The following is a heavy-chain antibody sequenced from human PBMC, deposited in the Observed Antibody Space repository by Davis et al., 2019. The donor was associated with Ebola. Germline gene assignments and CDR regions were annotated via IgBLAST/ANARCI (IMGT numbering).Heavy chain of an antibody. CDR3: ARELCGMDDY. V-gene: IGHV3-74*01. J-gene: IGHJ4*02. Sequence: GESLKISCAASGFTFSSYWMHWVRQVPGKGLVWVSRSNEHGTITNYADSVSGRFTISRDNAKNTLYLQMNSLRAEDTAIYYCARELCGMDDYWGPGTLVTVSS. D-gene: IGHD2-21*01. CDR1: GFTFSSYW. CDR2: SNEHGTIT.